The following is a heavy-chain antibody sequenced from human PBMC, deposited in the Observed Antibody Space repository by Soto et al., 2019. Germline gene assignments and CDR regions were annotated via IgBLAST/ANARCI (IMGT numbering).Heavy chain of an antibody. CDR1: GGSFSGYY. J-gene: IGHJ6*03. Sequence: SETLSLTCAVYGGSFSGYYWSWIRQPPGKGLEWIGEINHSGSTNYNPSLKSRVTISVDTSKNQFSLKLSSVTAADTAVYYCARGHQLLSFYYYYYMDVWXKGTTVTVSS. V-gene: IGHV4-34*01. CDR3: ARGHQLLSFYYYYYMDV. D-gene: IGHD2-2*01. CDR2: INHSGST.